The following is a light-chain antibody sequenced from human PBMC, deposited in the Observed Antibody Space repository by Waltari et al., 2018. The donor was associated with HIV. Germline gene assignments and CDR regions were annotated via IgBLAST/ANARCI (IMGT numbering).Light chain of an antibody. Sequence: QSVLTQPPSVSGAPGQRVTISCAGSSSNIGATYDVHWYRHLPGTAPKLLIYGNNNRPSGVPDRFSGSKSGTSASLAITGLQAEDEADYYCQSYDTNLSGRVFGGGTKLTVL. J-gene: IGLJ3*02. CDR3: QSYDTNLSGRV. CDR2: GNN. CDR1: SSNIGATYD. V-gene: IGLV1-40*01.